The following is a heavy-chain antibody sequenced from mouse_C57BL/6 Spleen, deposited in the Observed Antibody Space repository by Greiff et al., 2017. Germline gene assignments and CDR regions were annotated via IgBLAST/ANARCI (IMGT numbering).Heavy chain of an antibody. CDR1: GYAFSSSW. V-gene: IGHV1-82*01. Sequence: QVQLQQSGPELVKPGASVKISCKASGYAFSSSWMNWVKQRPGRGLALIGRLYPGDGDTNYNGKFKGKATRTADKSSSTAYMQLSSLTSEDSAVYFCARSRYFDYGGQGTTLTVSS. J-gene: IGHJ2*01. CDR3: ARSRYFDY. CDR2: LYPGDGDT.